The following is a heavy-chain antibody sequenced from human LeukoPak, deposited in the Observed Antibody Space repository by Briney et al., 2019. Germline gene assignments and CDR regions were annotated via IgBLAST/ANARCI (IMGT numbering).Heavy chain of an antibody. V-gene: IGHV4-30-2*01. Sequence: SETLSLTCTVSGGSISSGGYSWSWIRQPPGKGLEWIGYIYHSGSTYYNPSLKSRVTISVDRSKNQFSLKLSSVTAADTAVYYCARDPFDAFDIWGQGTMVTVSS. CDR2: IYHSGST. CDR3: ARDPFDAFDI. J-gene: IGHJ3*02. CDR1: GGSISSGGYS.